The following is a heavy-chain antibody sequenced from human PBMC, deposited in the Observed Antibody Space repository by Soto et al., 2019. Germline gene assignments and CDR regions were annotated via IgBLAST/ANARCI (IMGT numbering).Heavy chain of an antibody. D-gene: IGHD4-17*01. J-gene: IGHJ4*02. CDR3: ARAPXYGEYYFDY. Sequence: QVQLVQSGAEVKKPGSSVKVSCKASGGTFSSYTISWVRQAPGQGLEWMGRIIPILGIANYAQKFQGRVTSTADKSTSTAYMELSSLRSEDTAVYYCARAPXYGEYYFDYWGQGTLVTVSS. V-gene: IGHV1-69*02. CDR2: IIPILGIA. CDR1: GGTFSSYT.